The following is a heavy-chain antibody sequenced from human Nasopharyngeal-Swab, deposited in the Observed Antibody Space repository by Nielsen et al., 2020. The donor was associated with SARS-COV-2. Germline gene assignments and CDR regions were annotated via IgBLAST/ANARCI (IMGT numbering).Heavy chain of an antibody. CDR3: ARDLGGFGGY. J-gene: IGHJ4*02. CDR1: GFSFSTFW. Sequence: LTCAASGFSFSTFWMHWVRQVPGEGLVWVSRINTDGRRTNYAESVKGRFTISRDNVKNMLYLQMNNLRPEDTAVYYCARDLGGFGGYWGQGTLATVSS. CDR2: INTDGRRT. D-gene: IGHD4-23*01. V-gene: IGHV3-74*01.